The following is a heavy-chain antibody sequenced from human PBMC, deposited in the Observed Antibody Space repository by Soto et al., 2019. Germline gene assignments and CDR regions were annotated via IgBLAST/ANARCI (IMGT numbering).Heavy chain of an antibody. CDR1: GGSINSGTYY. CDR3: VRHSTSSYWYFGL. D-gene: IGHD2-2*01. Sequence: QVQLRESDPGLVKPSQTLSLTCTVSGGSINSGTYYWSWIRQPPGKGLEWIGYISYSGSTYYNPSLTSRVSISADTSKNQFSLKLSSVTATDTAVYFCVRHSTSSYWYFGLWGRGTLVTVSS. V-gene: IGHV4-30-4*01. J-gene: IGHJ2*01. CDR2: ISYSGST.